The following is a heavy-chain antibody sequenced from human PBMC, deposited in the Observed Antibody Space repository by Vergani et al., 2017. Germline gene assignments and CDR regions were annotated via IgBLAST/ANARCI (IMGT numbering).Heavy chain of an antibody. Sequence: QVQLVESGGGVVQPGTSLRLSCVVSGFALNRHAMYWVRQAPGKGLEWVVGISFDGTNEYYPDLVKGRFTISRDIAKNTLYLQVRSLRLEDTGVYHCVRDRGLCAGGRCYTEAWDYWGQGTPVTSPQ. V-gene: IGHV3-30-3*01. CDR3: VRDRGLCAGGRCYTEAWDY. J-gene: IGHJ4*02. CDR2: ISFDGTNE. CDR1: GFALNRHA. D-gene: IGHD2-2*02.